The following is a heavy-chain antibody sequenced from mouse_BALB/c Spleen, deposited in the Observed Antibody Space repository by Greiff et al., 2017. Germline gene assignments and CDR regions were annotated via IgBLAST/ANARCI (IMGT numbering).Heavy chain of an antibody. Sequence: EVKLMESGGGLVQPVGSLKLSCAASGFTFSSYTMSWVRQTPEKRLEWVAYISNGGGSTYYPDTVKGRFTISRDNAKNTLYLQMSSLKSEDTAMYYCARHNGNYVDAMDYWGQGTSVTVSS. D-gene: IGHD2-1*01. J-gene: IGHJ4*01. CDR3: ARHNGNYVDAMDY. CDR1: GFTFSSYT. V-gene: IGHV5-12-2*01. CDR2: ISNGGGST.